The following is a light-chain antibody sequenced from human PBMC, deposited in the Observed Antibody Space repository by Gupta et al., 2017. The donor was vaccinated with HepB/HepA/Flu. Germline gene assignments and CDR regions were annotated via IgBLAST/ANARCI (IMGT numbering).Light chain of an antibody. CDR3: QVWESGTDNPGV. Sequence: SYVLTPSPSPPVAPGKTATISCGGDNIGSRSVHWYQQKPGQAPLLVVYDDIDRRSGSSEGCSGSNSGNTATMTISRVEAGDEAVYYGQVWESGTDNPGVFGGGTNLTV. J-gene: IGLJ3*02. V-gene: IGLV3-21*03. CDR1: NIGSRS. CDR2: DDI.